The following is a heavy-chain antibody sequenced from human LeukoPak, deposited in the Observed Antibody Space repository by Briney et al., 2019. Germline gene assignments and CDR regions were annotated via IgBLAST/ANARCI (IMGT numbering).Heavy chain of an antibody. CDR2: IISDGINT. D-gene: IGHD3-22*01. CDR1: GFTFSNYW. CDR3: ARDLGQYYDTSDNWFDP. V-gene: IGHV3-74*01. J-gene: IGHJ5*02. Sequence: GGSLRLSCAASGFTFSNYWMRWVRQPPGKGLVWVSRIISDGINTSYADSVKGRFTISRDNAKNTLNLQMNSLRAEDTAVYYCARDLGQYYDTSDNWFDPWGQGTLVTVSS.